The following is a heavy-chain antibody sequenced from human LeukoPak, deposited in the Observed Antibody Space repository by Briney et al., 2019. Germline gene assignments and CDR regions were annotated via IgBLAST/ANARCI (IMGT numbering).Heavy chain of an antibody. D-gene: IGHD5-12*01. CDR3: ARESTSLTGYSGFDLDY. J-gene: IGHJ4*02. CDR2: INTNTGNP. CDR1: GYTFTSYA. Sequence: EASVKVSCKASGYTFTSYAINWVRQAPGQGLEWMGLINTNTGNPTYAQGFTGRFVFSLDTSVSTAYLQISSLKADDTAVYYCARESTSLTGYSGFDLDYWGQGTLVTVSS. V-gene: IGHV7-4-1*02.